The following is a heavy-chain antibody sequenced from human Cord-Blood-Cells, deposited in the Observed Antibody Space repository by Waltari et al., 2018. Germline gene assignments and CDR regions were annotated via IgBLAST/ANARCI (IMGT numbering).Heavy chain of an antibody. Sequence: QLQLQESGPGLVKPSETLSLTCTVSGGSISSSSYYWGWIRQPPGQGLEWIGSIYYSGSTYYNPSLKRRVTISVDTSKNRFSLKLSSVTAADTAVYYCARISGSGWYFDYWGQGTLVTVSS. CDR3: ARISGSGWYFDY. V-gene: IGHV4-39*01. CDR1: GGSISSSSYY. D-gene: IGHD6-19*01. CDR2: IYYSGST. J-gene: IGHJ4*02.